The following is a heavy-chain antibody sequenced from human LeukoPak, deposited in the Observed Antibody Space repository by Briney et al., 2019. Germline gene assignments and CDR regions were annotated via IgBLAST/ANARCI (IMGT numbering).Heavy chain of an antibody. D-gene: IGHD3-10*01. CDR2: IYIEGTT. CDR1: GLPVSSSY. CDR3: ARGLGSGTYTDFYMDV. J-gene: IGHJ6*03. V-gene: IGHV3-53*01. Sequence: GGSLRLSCAPSGLPVSSSYMSWVRQAPGKGLEWVSIIYIEGTTYYADSVKGRFTISRDDSKNTVYLQMDSLTAEDTAVYYCARGLGSGTYTDFYMDVWAKGTTVTVSS.